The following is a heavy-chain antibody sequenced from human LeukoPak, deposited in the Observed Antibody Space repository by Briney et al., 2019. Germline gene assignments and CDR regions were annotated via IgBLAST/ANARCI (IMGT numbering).Heavy chain of an antibody. CDR3: ARDGSYSSGWYPSNAFDI. CDR2: IKQDGSEK. V-gene: IGHV3-7*01. D-gene: IGHD6-19*01. CDR1: GFTFSSYW. J-gene: IGHJ3*02. Sequence: GGSLRLSCAASGFTFSSYWMSWVRQAPGKGLEWVAHIKQDGSEKYYVDSVKGRFTISRDNAKNSLYLQMNSLRAEDTAVYYCARDGSYSSGWYPSNAFDIWGQGTMVTVSS.